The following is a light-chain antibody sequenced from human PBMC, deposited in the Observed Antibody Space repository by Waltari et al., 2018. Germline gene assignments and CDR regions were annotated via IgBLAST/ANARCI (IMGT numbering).Light chain of an antibody. J-gene: IGKJ4*01. CDR3: QQSYSTPLT. CDR2: AAS. CDR1: QSISSY. V-gene: IGKV1-39*01. Sequence: IQMTQSPSSLSASVGDSVSITCRASQSISSYLHWYQQNPGKAPKLLIYAASSLQSGVPSRFTGSGSGTDFTLTISSLQPADFATYYCQQSYSTPLTFGGGTKVEIK.